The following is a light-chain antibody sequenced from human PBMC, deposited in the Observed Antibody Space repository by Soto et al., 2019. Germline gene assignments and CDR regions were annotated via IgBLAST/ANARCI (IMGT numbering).Light chain of an antibody. CDR3: SSYAGSNNLV. J-gene: IGLJ2*01. CDR1: SSDVGGYNY. V-gene: IGLV2-8*01. CDR2: EVS. Sequence: QSALTQPPSASGSPGQSGTISCNGTSSDVGGYNYVSWYQQHPGKAPKLMIYEVSKRPSGVPDRFSGSKSGNTASLTVSGLQAEDEADYYCSSYAGSNNLVFGGGTKVPVL.